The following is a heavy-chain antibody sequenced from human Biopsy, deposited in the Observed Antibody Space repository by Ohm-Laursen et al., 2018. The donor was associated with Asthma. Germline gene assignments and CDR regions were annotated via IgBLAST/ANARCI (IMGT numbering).Heavy chain of an antibody. D-gene: IGHD5-12*01. CDR3: ASESYLRGFGHTLDL. J-gene: IGHJ5*02. Sequence: SLRLSCAASGFTFRHYALHWVRQAPGKGLEWVAFILSDGGEPSYADSVKGRFSISRDNSKSTVYLQMNSLRAGETAVYYCASESYLRGFGHTLDLWGQGTQVTFS. CDR1: GFTFRHYA. V-gene: IGHV3-33*01. CDR2: ILSDGGEP.